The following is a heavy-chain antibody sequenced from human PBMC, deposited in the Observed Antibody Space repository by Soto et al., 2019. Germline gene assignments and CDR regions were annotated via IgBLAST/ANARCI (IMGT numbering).Heavy chain of an antibody. J-gene: IGHJ6*02. CDR1: GFTFSSYE. CDR2: ISSSGSTI. Sequence: GGSLRLSCAASGFTFSSYEMNWVRQAPGKGLEWVSYISSSGSTIYYADSVKGRFTISRDNAKNSLYLQMNSLRAEDTAVYYCPRESYSSLYYYGMDVWGQGTTVTVSS. CDR3: PRESYSSLYYYGMDV. D-gene: IGHD6-13*01. V-gene: IGHV3-48*03.